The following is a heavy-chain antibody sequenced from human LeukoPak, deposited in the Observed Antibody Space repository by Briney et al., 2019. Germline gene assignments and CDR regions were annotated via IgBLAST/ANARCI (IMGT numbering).Heavy chain of an antibody. CDR3: ARGLQLRYFDY. V-gene: IGHV3-64*01. D-gene: IGHD5-18*01. CDR2: ISSNGGST. Sequence: GGSLRLSCAASGFAFSSYAMHWVRQAPGKGLEYVSAISSNGGSTYYANSVKGRFTISRDNSKNTLYLQMGSLRAEDMAVYYCARGLQLRYFDYWGQGTLVTVSS. CDR1: GFAFSSYA. J-gene: IGHJ4*02.